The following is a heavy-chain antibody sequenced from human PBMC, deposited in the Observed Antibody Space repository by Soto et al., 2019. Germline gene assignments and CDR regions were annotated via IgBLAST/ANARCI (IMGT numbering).Heavy chain of an antibody. V-gene: IGHV3-33*01. CDR3: ARDDEYSGNGMDV. CDR1: GFTFSNYG. J-gene: IGHJ6*02. D-gene: IGHD3-10*01. CDR2: ILNDGSNR. Sequence: QVQLVESGGGVVQPGRSLRLSCAASGFTFSNYGMHWVRQAPGKGLEWVAVILNDGSNRYHADSVKDRFTISRDNSKNTLYLQMNSLRAEDKAGYYCARDDEYSGNGMDVWGQGTTVTVS.